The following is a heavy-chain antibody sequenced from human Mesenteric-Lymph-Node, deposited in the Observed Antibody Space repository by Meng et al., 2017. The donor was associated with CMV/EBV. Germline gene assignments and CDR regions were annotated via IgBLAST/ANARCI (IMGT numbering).Heavy chain of an antibody. D-gene: IGHD1-7*01. CDR3: ARDRLELRDYYYYGMDV. CDR1: GFTFSTFW. V-gene: IGHV3-74*01. CDR2: INSDGNIR. J-gene: IGHJ6*02. Sequence: GESLKISCAASGFTFSTFWMHWVRQVPGKGLVWVSRINSDGNIRNYADSVKGRFTISRDNAKNMLYLQMNSLRAEDTAVYHCARDRLELRDYYYYGMDVWGQGTTVTVSS.